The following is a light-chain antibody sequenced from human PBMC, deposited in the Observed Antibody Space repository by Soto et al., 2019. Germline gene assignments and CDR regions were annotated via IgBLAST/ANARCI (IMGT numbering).Light chain of an antibody. CDR2: AAS. CDR1: QGISSY. J-gene: IGKJ4*01. Sequence: AIRMTQSPSSLSASTGDRVTITCRASQGISSYLAWYQQKPGKAPKLLIYAASTLQSGVPSRFSGSGSGTDFTLTISCLQSEDFATYYCQQYYSYPLTFGAGPKV. CDR3: QQYYSYPLT. V-gene: IGKV1-8*01.